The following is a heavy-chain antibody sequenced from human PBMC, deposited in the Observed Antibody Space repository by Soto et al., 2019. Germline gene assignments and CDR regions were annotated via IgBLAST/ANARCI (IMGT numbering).Heavy chain of an antibody. V-gene: IGHV4-31*03. CDR2: IYYSGST. CDR1: GGSISSGGYY. J-gene: IGHJ3*02. D-gene: IGHD1-26*01. CDR3: ARVGIVGATVLGDAFDI. Sequence: KPSETLSLTCTVSGGSISSGGYYWSWIRQHPGKGLEWIGYIYYSGSTYYNPSLKSRVTISVDTSKNQFSLKLSSVTAADTAVYYCARVGIVGATVLGDAFDIWGQGTMVTVSS.